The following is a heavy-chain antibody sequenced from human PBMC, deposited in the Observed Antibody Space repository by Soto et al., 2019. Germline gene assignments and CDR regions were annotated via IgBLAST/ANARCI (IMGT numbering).Heavy chain of an antibody. CDR1: GITFSNYG. CDR3: SRNFDS. Sequence: QVPVVESGGGVVQPGRSLRVSCAASGITFSNYGMHWVRQAPGKGLEWLAVIWQDGSNSYYADSVKGRFTISRDNSKNKLYLQMDSLRVEDTPVYYCSRNFDSWGQGTLVTVSS. CDR2: IWQDGSNS. V-gene: IGHV3-33*01. J-gene: IGHJ4*02.